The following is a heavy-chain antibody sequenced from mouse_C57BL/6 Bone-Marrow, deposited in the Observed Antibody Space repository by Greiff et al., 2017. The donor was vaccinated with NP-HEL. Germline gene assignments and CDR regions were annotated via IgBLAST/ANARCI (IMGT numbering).Heavy chain of an antibody. V-gene: IGHV3-6*01. Sequence: DVKLQESGPGLVKPSQSLSLTCSVTGYSITSGYYWNWIRQFPGNKLEWMGYISYDGSNNYNPSLKNRISITRDTSKNQFFLKLNSVTTEDTATYYCARKRNWDYYFDYWGQGTTLTVSS. CDR2: ISYDGSN. CDR1: GYSITSGYY. J-gene: IGHJ2*01. CDR3: ARKRNWDYYFDY. D-gene: IGHD4-1*01.